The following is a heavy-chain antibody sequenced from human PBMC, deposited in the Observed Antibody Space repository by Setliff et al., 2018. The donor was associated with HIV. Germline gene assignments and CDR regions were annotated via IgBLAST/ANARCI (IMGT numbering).Heavy chain of an antibody. D-gene: IGHD1-1*01. J-gene: IGHJ5*02. Sequence: SVKVSCKSSGGSFSSYAISWVRQAPGQGLEWMGGSIPILGTAKYAQKFQGRVTITTDESTRTDYMELISLGSEDTAVYYCAGGLVSPKVPCDPWGQGTLVTGSS. CDR2: SIPILGTA. CDR3: AGGLVSPKVPCDP. V-gene: IGHV1-69*05. CDR1: GGSFSSYA.